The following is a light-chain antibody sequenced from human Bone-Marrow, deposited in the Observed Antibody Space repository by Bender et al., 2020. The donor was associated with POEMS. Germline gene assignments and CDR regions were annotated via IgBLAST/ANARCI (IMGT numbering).Light chain of an antibody. V-gene: IGLV1-44*01. CDR2: NTN. CDR3: ATWDDSLNGWV. J-gene: IGLJ3*02. CDR1: SSNIVTNP. Sequence: QSVLTQPPSASGTPGQRVIISCSGSSSNIVTNPVNWYQHLPGTAPKVLIYNTNQRPSGVPDRFSGSKSGTSASLAISGLQSEDEGDYYCATWDDSLNGWVFGGGTKLAVL.